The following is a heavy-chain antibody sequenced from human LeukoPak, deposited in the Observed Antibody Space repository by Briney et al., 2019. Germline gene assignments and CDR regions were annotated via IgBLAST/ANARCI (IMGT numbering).Heavy chain of an antibody. D-gene: IGHD2-2*01. J-gene: IGHJ6*03. CDR1: GFTFSSYA. CDR2: ISHDGSNT. V-gene: IGHV3-30-3*01. CDR3: ARPYCSSSSCNPYYYWFMDV. Sequence: GGSLRLSCAASGFTFSSYAMHWVRQAPGKGLEWVAVISHDGSNTYYTDSVKGRFTISRGDSRNTLYLQMNSLRGEDTAVYYCARPYCSSSSCNPYYYWFMDVWGKGTTVTVSS.